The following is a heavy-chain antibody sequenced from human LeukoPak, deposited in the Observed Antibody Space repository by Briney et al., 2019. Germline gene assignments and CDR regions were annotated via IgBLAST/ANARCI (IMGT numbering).Heavy chain of an antibody. Sequence: ASVKVSCKVSGYTLTELSMHWVRQAPGKGPEWMGGFDPEDGETIYAQKFQGRVTMTEDTSTDTAYMELSSLRSEDTAVYYCATRIVVVPAASYVDYYYYGMDVWGQGTTVTVSS. CDR1: GYTLTELS. CDR3: ATRIVVVPAASYVDYYYYGMDV. CDR2: FDPEDGET. D-gene: IGHD2-2*01. J-gene: IGHJ6*02. V-gene: IGHV1-24*01.